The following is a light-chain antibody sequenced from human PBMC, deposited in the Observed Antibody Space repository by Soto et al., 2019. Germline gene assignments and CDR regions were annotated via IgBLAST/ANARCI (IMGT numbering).Light chain of an antibody. J-gene: IGKJ1*01. CDR2: QAS. CDR1: QTISNW. Sequence: DLQMTQSPSTLSASIGDRVTITCRASQTISNWLAWYQQKPGKAPKLLIYQASTLESGVPSRFSGSGSGTEFTLTISSLQPDDFATYYCQQYNSYSTFGQGTKV. CDR3: QQYNSYST. V-gene: IGKV1-5*03.